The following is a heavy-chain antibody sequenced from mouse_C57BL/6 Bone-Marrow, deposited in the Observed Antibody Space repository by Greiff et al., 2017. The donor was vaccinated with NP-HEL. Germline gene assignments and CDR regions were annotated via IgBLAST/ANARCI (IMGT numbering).Heavy chain of an antibody. CDR2: ISYDGSN. CDR1: GYSITSGYY. CDR3: ARAPDY. V-gene: IGHV3-6*01. J-gene: IGHJ2*01. Sequence: EVKLMESGPGLVKPSQSLSLTCSVTGYSITSGYYWNWIRQFPGNKLEWMGYISYDGSNNYNPSLKNRISITRDPSKNQFFLKLNSVTTEDTATYYCARAPDYWGQGTTLTVSS.